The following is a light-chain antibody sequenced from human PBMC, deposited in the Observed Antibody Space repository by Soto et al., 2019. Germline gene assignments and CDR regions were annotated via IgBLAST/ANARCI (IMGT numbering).Light chain of an antibody. CDR3: AAWDDSLNGYV. CDR1: SGDIGAYNY. V-gene: IGLV2-8*01. J-gene: IGLJ1*01. Sequence: QSALTQSPSASASPGQSVTISCTGSSGDIGAYNYVSWYQQHPGKAPKLIIYEVNKRPSGVPDRFSGSKSGTSASLAISGLQSEDEADYYCAAWDDSLNGYVFGTGTKLTVL. CDR2: EVN.